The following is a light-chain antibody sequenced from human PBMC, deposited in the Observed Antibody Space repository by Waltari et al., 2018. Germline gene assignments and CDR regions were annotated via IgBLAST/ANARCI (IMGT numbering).Light chain of an antibody. CDR1: TSDIGKYNL. CDR3: CSYAGSAISM. V-gene: IGLV2-23*02. CDR2: DVN. Sequence: QSALTQTASVSWSPGQAITISCSGTTSDIGKYNLVSWYQQHPGKAPTLIIYDVNKRPSAVSNRFSGSKSGNAALLTISGRQSADEADYYCCSYAGSAISMFGGGTKVTDL. J-gene: IGLJ3*02.